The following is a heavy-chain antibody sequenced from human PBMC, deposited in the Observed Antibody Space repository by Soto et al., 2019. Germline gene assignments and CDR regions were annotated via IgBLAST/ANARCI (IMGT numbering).Heavy chain of an antibody. CDR2: FRTSGDGGTT. D-gene: IGHD3-10*01. Sequence: EVQLLESGGGLVQPGGSLRLSCAASGFTFSSYSMSWVRQAPGKGLEWVSGFRTSGDGGTTYYADSVKGRFTISRDNSKNMLFLHMNSLRAEATAIYYCANKVNSGPGSQYFDYWGQGTLVTVSS. CDR1: GFTFSSYS. J-gene: IGHJ4*02. V-gene: IGHV3-23*01. CDR3: ANKVNSGPGSQYFDY.